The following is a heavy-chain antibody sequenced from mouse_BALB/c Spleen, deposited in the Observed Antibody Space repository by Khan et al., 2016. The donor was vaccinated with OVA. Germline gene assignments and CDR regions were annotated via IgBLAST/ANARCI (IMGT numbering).Heavy chain of an antibody. CDR1: GYTFTSYT. Sequence: QVQLKQSGAELARPGDSVKMSCKASGYTFTSYTIHWIKKRPGQGLEWMGYINPSNGYTNYNQKLKDKATLTTDKSSTTAYLQLSSLTSEDSAVYICVRDGAYHRNDDWFAYWGQGTLVTVSA. V-gene: IGHV1-4*01. D-gene: IGHD2-14*01. J-gene: IGHJ3*01. CDR3: VRDGAYHRNDDWFAY. CDR2: INPSNGYT.